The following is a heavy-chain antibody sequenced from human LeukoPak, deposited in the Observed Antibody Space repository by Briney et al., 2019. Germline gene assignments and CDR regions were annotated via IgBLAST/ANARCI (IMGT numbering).Heavy chain of an antibody. V-gene: IGHV4-59*08. Sequence: SETLSLTCTVSGFSISNYDWNWIRQPPGKGLEWIGYIYYSGRTNYNPSFKSRLTISIDTSKNQCSLKLSSVTAADTAVYYCARGYSRTYFDYWGQGTLVTVSS. J-gene: IGHJ4*02. CDR2: IYYSGRT. CDR3: ARGYSRTYFDY. CDR1: GFSISNYD. D-gene: IGHD5-18*01.